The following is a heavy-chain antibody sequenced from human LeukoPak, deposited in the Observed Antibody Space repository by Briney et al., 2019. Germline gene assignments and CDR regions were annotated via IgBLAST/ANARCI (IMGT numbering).Heavy chain of an antibody. V-gene: IGHV3-7*01. CDR1: EFTLGSYW. D-gene: IGHD1-1*01. J-gene: IGHJ3*02. CDR2: IRQDGNIK. Sequence: GGSLRLSCAASEFTLGSYWVSWVRQTPAKGLEWMANIRQDGNIKYYVDSVRGRFSISRDNAKNSLYLQMNNLRVDDTALYYCAREIVGYDAFDIWGQGTMVTVSS. CDR3: AREIVGYDAFDI.